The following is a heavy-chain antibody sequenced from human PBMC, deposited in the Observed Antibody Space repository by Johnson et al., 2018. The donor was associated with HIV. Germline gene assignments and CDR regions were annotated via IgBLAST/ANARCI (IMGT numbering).Heavy chain of an antibody. CDR2: ISGSGGST. Sequence: VQLVESGGGVVRPGGSLRLSCAASGFNFDDYGMSWVRQTPGEGLEWVSAISGSGGSTYYADSVKGRFTISRDNSKNTLYLQMNSLRAEDTAVYYCARGRIAARPIWGQGTMVTVSS. V-gene: IGHV3-23*04. D-gene: IGHD6-6*01. J-gene: IGHJ3*02. CDR3: ARGRIAARPI. CDR1: GFNFDDYG.